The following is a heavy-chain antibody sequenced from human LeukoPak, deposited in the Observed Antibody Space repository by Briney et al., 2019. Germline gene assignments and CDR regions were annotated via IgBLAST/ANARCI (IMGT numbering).Heavy chain of an antibody. D-gene: IGHD3-10*01. CDR3: AKDLTIDYYGSGSYFGPYYYYGMDV. V-gene: IGHV3-30*02. CDR1: GFTFSSYG. CDR2: IRYDGSNK. J-gene: IGHJ6*02. Sequence: GGSLRLSCAASGFTFSSYGMHWVRQAPGKGLEWVAFIRYDGSNKYYADSVKGRFTISRDNSKNTLYLQMNSLRAEDTAVYYCAKDLTIDYYGSGSYFGPYYYYGMDVWGQGTTVTVPS.